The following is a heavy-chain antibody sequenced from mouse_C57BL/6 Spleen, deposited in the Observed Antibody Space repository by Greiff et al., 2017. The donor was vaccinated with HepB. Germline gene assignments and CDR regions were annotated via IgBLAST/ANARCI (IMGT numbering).Heavy chain of an antibody. CDR2: ISDGGSYT. CDR1: GFTFSSYA. Sequence: EVQRVESGGGLVKPGGSLKLSCAASGFTFSSYAMSWVRQTPEKRLEWVATISDGGSYTYYPDNVKGRFTISRDNAKNNLYLQMSHLKSEDTAMYYCARDRRHDYDGFAYWGQGTLVTVSA. V-gene: IGHV5-4*01. J-gene: IGHJ3*01. CDR3: ARDRRHDYDGFAY. D-gene: IGHD2-4*01.